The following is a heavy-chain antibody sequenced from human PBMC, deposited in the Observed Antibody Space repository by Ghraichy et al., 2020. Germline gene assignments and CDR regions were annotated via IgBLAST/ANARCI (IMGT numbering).Heavy chain of an antibody. CDR1: GGSISSNLYY. Sequence: SETLSLTCTVSGGSISSNLYYWGWIRQPPGKGLEWIGSVHYSGSTDYNPPLKSRVTISMDTPNNQFSLRLVSVTAADTAVYYCASHPRSQFAVVTATQDYWVQGALVTGSS. CDR2: VHYSGST. CDR3: ASHPRSQFAVVTATQDY. D-gene: IGHD2-21*02. J-gene: IGHJ4*02. V-gene: IGHV4-39*01.